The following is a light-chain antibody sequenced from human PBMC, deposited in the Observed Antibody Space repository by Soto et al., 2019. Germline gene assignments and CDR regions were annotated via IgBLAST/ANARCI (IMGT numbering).Light chain of an antibody. Sequence: EIVLTQSPGTLSVSPGERATLSCRASLTVSSSNLAWYQQKPGQAPRLLIYGASSRATGIPDRFSGSGSGTDFLLIISRLEPEDFAVYYCQQYGGSPQLTFGGGTKVEIK. CDR3: QQYGGSPQLT. J-gene: IGKJ4*01. V-gene: IGKV3-20*01. CDR2: GAS. CDR1: LTVSSSN.